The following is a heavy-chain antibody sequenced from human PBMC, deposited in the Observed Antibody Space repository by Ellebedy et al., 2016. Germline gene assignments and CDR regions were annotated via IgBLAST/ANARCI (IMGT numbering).Heavy chain of an antibody. D-gene: IGHD6-19*01. CDR1: GYSISSGYY. Sequence: SETLSLXXTVSGYSISSGYYWGWIRQPPGKGLEWIGSFHYGLSTYYNPSLKSRVTILEDTSKNQFSLRLSSVTAADTAMYYCAAGTEVAQDAFHIWGEGTMVTVSS. CDR3: AAGTEVAQDAFHI. J-gene: IGHJ3*02. V-gene: IGHV4-38-2*02. CDR2: FHYGLST.